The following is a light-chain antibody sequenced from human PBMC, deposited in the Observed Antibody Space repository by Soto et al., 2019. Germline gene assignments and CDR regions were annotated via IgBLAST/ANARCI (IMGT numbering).Light chain of an antibody. CDR3: SSFTSSTSYV. V-gene: IGLV2-14*03. CDR2: DVN. Sequence: QSVLTQPASVSGSPGQSIAISCTGTSSDVGSYNSVSWYQQYPGKAPILMIHDVNNRRSGIYDRFSGSKSGNTASLTISGLQAEDEADYYCSSFTSSTSYVFGTGTKVTVL. CDR1: SSDVGSYNS. J-gene: IGLJ1*01.